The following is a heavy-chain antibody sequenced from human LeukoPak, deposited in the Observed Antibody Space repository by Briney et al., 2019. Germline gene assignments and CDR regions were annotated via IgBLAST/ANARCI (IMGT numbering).Heavy chain of an antibody. D-gene: IGHD3-22*01. CDR3: ARAGDRSAYWFDP. Sequence: GGSLRLSCAASGFTFSSYAMNWVRQAPGKGLELVSSISSDSSYIYYADSVKGRFTISRDNAKNSLYLQMNSLRVEDTAVYYCARAGDRSAYWFDPWGQGTLVTVSS. CDR1: GFTFSSYA. V-gene: IGHV3-21*01. CDR2: ISSDSSYI. J-gene: IGHJ5*02.